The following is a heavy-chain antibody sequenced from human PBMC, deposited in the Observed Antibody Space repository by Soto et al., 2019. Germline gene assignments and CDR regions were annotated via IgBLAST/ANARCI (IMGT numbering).Heavy chain of an antibody. CDR2: FDPEDGET. Sequence: GASVKVSCKVSGYTLTELSMHWVRQAPGKGLEWMGGFDPEDGETIYAQEFQGRVTMTEDTSTDTAYMELSSLRSEVTAVYYCATDFRCSSTSCYTVPWGQGTLVTVSS. CDR1: GYTLTELS. D-gene: IGHD2-2*02. CDR3: ATDFRCSSTSCYTVP. V-gene: IGHV1-24*01. J-gene: IGHJ5*02.